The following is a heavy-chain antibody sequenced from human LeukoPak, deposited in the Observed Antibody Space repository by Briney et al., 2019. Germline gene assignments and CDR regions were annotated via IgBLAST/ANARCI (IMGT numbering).Heavy chain of an antibody. CDR2: ISSSSSYI. Sequence: GGSLRLSCAASGFTFSSYSKNWVRQAPGKGLEWVSSISSSSSYIYYADSVKGRFTISRDNAKNSLYLQMNSLRAEDTAVYYCASLNYYDSSGYYESLTPPDYWGQGTLVTVSS. V-gene: IGHV3-21*01. CDR3: ASLNYYDSSGYYESLTPPDY. J-gene: IGHJ4*02. D-gene: IGHD3-22*01. CDR1: GFTFSSYS.